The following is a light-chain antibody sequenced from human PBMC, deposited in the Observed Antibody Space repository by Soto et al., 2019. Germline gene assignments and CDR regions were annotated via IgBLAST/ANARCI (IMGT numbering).Light chain of an antibody. CDR3: QQYHGIWT. CDR2: KAS. CDR1: QSINSW. Sequence: DIQMTQSPSTLSASVGDRVTITCRASQSINSWLAWYQEKPGKAPKLLIYKASSLESGVPSRFSGSGSGTEFTLTISSLQPDDFATYYCQQYHGIWTFGQGTKVEIK. V-gene: IGKV1-5*03. J-gene: IGKJ1*01.